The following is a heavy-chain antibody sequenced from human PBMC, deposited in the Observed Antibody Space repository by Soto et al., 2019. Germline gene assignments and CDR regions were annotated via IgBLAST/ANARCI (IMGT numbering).Heavy chain of an antibody. J-gene: IGHJ4*02. Sequence: PSETLSLTCTVSGGSISSSSYYWGWIRQPPGKGLEWIGSIYYSGSTYYNPSLKSRVTISVDTSKNQFSLKLSSVTAADTAVYYCAIIASEWEPLSHERYYFDYWGQGTLVTVSS. CDR3: AIIASEWEPLSHERYYFDY. D-gene: IGHD1-26*01. V-gene: IGHV4-39*01. CDR2: IYYSGST. CDR1: GGSISSSSYY.